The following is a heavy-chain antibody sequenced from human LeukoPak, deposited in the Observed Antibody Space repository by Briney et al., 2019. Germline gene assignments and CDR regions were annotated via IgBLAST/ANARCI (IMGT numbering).Heavy chain of an antibody. V-gene: IGHV3-30-3*01. D-gene: IGHD3-16*01. CDR2: ISYDGNNI. CDR1: GFTFSTYW. Sequence: PGGSLRLSCAASGFTFSTYWMSWVRQAPGKGLEWVAVISYDGNNIYYVDSVKGRFTISRDNSKNTLYLQMNSLRAEDTAVYFCASISGASWGDYWGQGTLVTVSS. CDR3: ASISGASWGDY. J-gene: IGHJ4*02.